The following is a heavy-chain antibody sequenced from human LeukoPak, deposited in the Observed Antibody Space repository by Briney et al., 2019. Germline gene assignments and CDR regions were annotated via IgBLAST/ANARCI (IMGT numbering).Heavy chain of an antibody. CDR2: ISYDGSNK. V-gene: IGHV3-30-3*02. D-gene: IGHD3-3*01. J-gene: IGHJ5*02. CDR3: AKTLFLVAIFGVVTDNWFDP. Sequence: PGRYLRLYCAASGFTFSSYAMHWVRQAPGKGLEWVAVISYDGSNKYYADSVKGRFTISRDNSKNTLYLQMNSLRAEDTAVYYCAKTLFLVAIFGVVTDNWFDPWGQGTLVTVSS. CDR1: GFTFSSYA.